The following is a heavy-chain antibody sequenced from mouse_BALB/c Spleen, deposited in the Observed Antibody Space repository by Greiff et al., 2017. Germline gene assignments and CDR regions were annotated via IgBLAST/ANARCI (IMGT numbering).Heavy chain of an antibody. J-gene: IGHJ4*01. Sequence: EVKLVESGGGLVKPGGSLKLSCAASGFTFSSYAMSWVRQTPEKRLEWVASISSGGSTYYPDSVKGRFTISRDNARNILYLQMSSLRSEDTAMYYCARVYRYGEGGYAMDYWGQGTSVTVSS. V-gene: IGHV5-6-5*01. CDR3: ARVYRYGEGGYAMDY. CDR2: ISSGGST. D-gene: IGHD2-14*01. CDR1: GFTFSSYA.